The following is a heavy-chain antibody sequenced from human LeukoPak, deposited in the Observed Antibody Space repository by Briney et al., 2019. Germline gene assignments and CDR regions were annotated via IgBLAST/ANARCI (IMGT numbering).Heavy chain of an antibody. CDR2: IYTSGST. Sequence: SETLSLTCTVSGGSVSSYYWSWIRQPAGKGLECIGRIYTSGSTNYHPSLKSRVTMSVDTSKNQFSLKLSSVTAADTAVYYCARDLGGIAAAGPFDYWGQGTLVTVSS. CDR1: GGSVSSYY. CDR3: ARDLGGIAAAGPFDY. V-gene: IGHV4-4*07. D-gene: IGHD6-13*01. J-gene: IGHJ4*02.